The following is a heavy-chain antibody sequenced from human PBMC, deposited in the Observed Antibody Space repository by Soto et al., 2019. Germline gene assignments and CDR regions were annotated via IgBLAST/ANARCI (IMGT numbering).Heavy chain of an antibody. CDR1: GDTFSSFT. CDR3: ATSSAYILLRGNMYYDAMDV. J-gene: IGHJ6*02. Sequence: QVQLVQSGAEVNTPGSSVKVSCTASGDTFSSFTIRWLRQAPGQGLEWMGGIIPVFGTTDYEQRFQGRVTITADGSTSTAYMELSRLRSADTAVYYCATSSAYILLRGNMYYDAMDVWGQGTTVTVSS. V-gene: IGHV1-69*01. CDR2: IIPVFGTT. D-gene: IGHD3-22*01.